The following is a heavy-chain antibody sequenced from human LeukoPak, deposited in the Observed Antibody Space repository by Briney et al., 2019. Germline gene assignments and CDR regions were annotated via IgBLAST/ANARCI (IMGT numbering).Heavy chain of an antibody. CDR3: ALPHKGAMIYD. D-gene: IGHD2-8*01. V-gene: IGHV4-39*01. J-gene: IGHJ4*02. CDR2: MYYSGST. Sequence: SETLSLTCTVSGGSISNSSYYWGWIRQPPGKGLEWIGNMYYSGSTYYNPSLKSRVTISADTSKNQFSLKLSSVTAADTAVYYCALPHKGAMIYDGGQGILVTVSS. CDR1: GGSISNSSYY.